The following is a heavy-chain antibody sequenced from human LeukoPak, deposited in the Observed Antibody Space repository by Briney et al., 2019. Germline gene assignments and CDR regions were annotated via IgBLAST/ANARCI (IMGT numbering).Heavy chain of an antibody. CDR1: GYTFTSYY. V-gene: IGHV1-2*02. J-gene: IGHJ3*02. CDR3: ARENYYDSSGYSRDAFDI. D-gene: IGHD3-22*01. Sequence: RASVKVSCKASGYTFTSYYMHWVRQAPGQGLEWMGWINPNSGGTNYAQKFQGRVTMTRDTSISTAYMELSRLRSDDTAVYYCARENYYDSSGYSRDAFDIWGQGTMVTVSS. CDR2: INPNSGGT.